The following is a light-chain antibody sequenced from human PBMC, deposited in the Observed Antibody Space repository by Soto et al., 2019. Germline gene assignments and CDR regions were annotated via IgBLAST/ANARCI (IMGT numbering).Light chain of an antibody. CDR2: GAS. V-gene: IGKV3-15*01. Sequence: EIVITPSPATLSVSPGESATLSCRASQSVGNNLAWYQQKPGQAPRLLIHGASTRATVIPARFSGSGSGTEFTLTISSLQPEDLAVYYCQQVDDWPRTVGQGTKVDIK. CDR3: QQVDDWPRT. J-gene: IGKJ1*01. CDR1: QSVGNN.